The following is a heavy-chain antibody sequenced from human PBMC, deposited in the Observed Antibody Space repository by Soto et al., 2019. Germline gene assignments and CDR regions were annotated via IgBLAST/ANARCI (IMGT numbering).Heavy chain of an antibody. Sequence: QVQLQESGPGLVNPSQTLSLTCTFSGASITSGGYTWTWIRQRTGKGREWIGYIYYSGTTYYNPSLKSRFTISVDTSNNQFSLKLSSVTAADTAVYYCARATLVGANFDAFDIWGQGTMVTVSS. V-gene: IGHV4-31*03. CDR2: IYYSGTT. J-gene: IGHJ3*02. D-gene: IGHD1-26*01. CDR1: GASITSGGYT. CDR3: ARATLVGANFDAFDI.